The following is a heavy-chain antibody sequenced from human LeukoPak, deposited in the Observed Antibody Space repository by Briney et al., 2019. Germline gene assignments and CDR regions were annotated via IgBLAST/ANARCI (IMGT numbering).Heavy chain of an antibody. CDR2: ISGSGGST. V-gene: IGHV3-23*01. D-gene: IGHD3-10*01. CDR1: GFTFSTYV. CDR3: ATEPSYYGSGNDY. J-gene: IGHJ4*02. Sequence: GGSLRLSCAASGFTFSTYVMTWVRQAPGKGLEWVSTISGSGGSTYYADSVKGRFTISRDNSKNTLFLQMNSLRAEDTAVYYCATEPSYYGSGNDYWGQGTLVTVSS.